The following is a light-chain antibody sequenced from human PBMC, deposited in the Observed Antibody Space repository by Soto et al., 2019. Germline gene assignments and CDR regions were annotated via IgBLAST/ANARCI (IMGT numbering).Light chain of an antibody. V-gene: IGKV3-11*01. CDR3: QQRGIYPLT. CDR2: DAS. CDR1: QSFVNY. Sequence: EIVLTQSPATLSLSPGERATLSCRASQSFVNYLAWYQQKPGQAPRLLIYDASSRATGIPARFSGSGSGTDFALTISSLEPEDFAVYYCQQRGIYPLTFGGGTKVEIK. J-gene: IGKJ4*01.